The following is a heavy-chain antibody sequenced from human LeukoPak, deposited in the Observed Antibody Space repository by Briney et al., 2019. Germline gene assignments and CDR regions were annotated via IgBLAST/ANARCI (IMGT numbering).Heavy chain of an antibody. Sequence: PGGSLRLSCAASGFTFSSHWMHWVRQAPGKGLVWVSRINSDGSSISYADSVKGRFTISRDNAKNTLYLQMNSLRAEDTAVYYCARGRRGVVVISVIDDYWGQGTLVTVSS. D-gene: IGHD3-22*01. J-gene: IGHJ4*02. CDR1: GFTFSSHW. V-gene: IGHV3-74*01. CDR3: ARGRRGVVVISVIDDY. CDR2: INSDGSSI.